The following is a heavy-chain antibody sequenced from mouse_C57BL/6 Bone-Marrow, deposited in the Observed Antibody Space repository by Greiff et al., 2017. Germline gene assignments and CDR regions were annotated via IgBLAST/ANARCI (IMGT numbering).Heavy chain of an antibody. CDR3: ANPFYGNYWYFDV. D-gene: IGHD2-1*01. CDR2: INPYNGGT. CDR1: GYTFTDYY. V-gene: IGHV1-19*01. J-gene: IGHJ1*03. Sequence: EVQLQQSGPVLVKPGASVKMSCKASGYTFTDYYMHWVKQSHGKSLEWLGVINPYNGGTSYNQKFKGKATLTVDKSSSTAYMELNSLTSEDSAVYYCANPFYGNYWYFDVWGTGTTVTVSS.